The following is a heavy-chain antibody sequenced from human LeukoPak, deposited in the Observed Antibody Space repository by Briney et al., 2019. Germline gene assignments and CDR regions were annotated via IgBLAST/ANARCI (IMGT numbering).Heavy chain of an antibody. D-gene: IGHD1-26*01. CDR3: AREVGATGTYYYYGMDV. CDR2: INSDGSST. V-gene: IGHV3-74*01. Sequence: PGGSLRLSCAASGFTFSSYAMSWVRQAPGKGLVWVSRINSDGSSTSYADSVKGRFTISRDNAKNTLYLQMNSLRAEDTAVYYCAREVGATGTYYYYGMDVWGQGTTVTVSS. CDR1: GFTFSSYA. J-gene: IGHJ6*02.